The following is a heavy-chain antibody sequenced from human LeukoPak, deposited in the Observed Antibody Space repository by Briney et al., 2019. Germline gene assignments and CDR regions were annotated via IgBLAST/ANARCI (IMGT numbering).Heavy chain of an antibody. D-gene: IGHD3-22*01. CDR2: IYHSGST. V-gene: IGHV4-4*02. CDR3: ARELLYYYDSSGYQRHLDY. Sequence: SGTLSLTCAVSGGSISSSNWWSWVRQPPGKGLEWIGEIYHSGSTNYNPSLKSRVTISVDKSKNQFSLKLSSVTAADTAVYYCARELLYYYDSSGYQRHLDYWGQGTLVTVSS. CDR1: GGSISSSNW. J-gene: IGHJ4*02.